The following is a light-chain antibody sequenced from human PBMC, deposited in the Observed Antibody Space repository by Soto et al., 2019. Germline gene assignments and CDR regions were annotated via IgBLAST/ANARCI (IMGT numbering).Light chain of an antibody. J-gene: IGKJ4*01. CDR3: QQSYSTPPT. CDR1: QSISSY. V-gene: IGKV1-39*01. CDR2: AAS. Sequence: DIQMTQSPSSLSASVGDRVTITCRASQSISSYLNWYQQKPGKAPKLLIYAASSLQSGVPSRFSGSGSEHYFTLTISSLQPEDCATYDCQQSYSTPPTFGGGTKVEIK.